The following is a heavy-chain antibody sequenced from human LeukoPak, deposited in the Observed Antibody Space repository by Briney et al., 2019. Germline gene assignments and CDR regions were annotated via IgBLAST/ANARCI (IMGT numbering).Heavy chain of an antibody. Sequence: IPSETLSLTCAVYGGSFSGYYWSWIRQPPGKGLEWIGSIYYSGSTYYNPSLKSRVTISVDTSKNQFSLKLSSVTAADTAVYYCARALGYCTNGVCYRYWYFDLWGRGTLVTVSS. V-gene: IGHV4-34*01. D-gene: IGHD2-8*01. J-gene: IGHJ2*01. CDR1: GGSFSGYY. CDR3: ARALGYCTNGVCYRYWYFDL. CDR2: IYYSGST.